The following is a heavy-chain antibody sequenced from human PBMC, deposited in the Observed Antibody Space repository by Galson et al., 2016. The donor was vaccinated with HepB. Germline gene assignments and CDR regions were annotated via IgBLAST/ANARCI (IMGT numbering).Heavy chain of an antibody. J-gene: IGHJ6*02. CDR2: ISSRSCYI. V-gene: IGHV3-21*01. CDR3: ARDEELGYYYGMDV. Sequence: SLRLSCAASGFTFRSYNMNWVSLAPGKGLEWVSSISSRSCYIYYTDSVKGRFTTSRDNAKNSVYPQMNSLRAEDTAVYYCARDEELGYYYGMDVWGQGTTVTVSS. CDR1: GFTFRSYN. D-gene: IGHD3-10*01.